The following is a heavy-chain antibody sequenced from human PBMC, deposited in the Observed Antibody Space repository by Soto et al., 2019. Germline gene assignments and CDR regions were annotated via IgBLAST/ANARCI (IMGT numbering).Heavy chain of an antibody. J-gene: IGHJ4*02. CDR3: ARSTYGEGYPHFFAD. Sequence: QVQLQESGPGLVMPSQTLSLTCAVSGGSIDDINSYWTWIRQSPGRSPEWIGYIHNTGNTFYSPSLKRRLAISIDRSKSQFSPKLSAVTAADTAIYYCARSTYGEGYPHFFADWGQGTLVTVSS. V-gene: IGHV4-30-4*01. D-gene: IGHD3-16*02. CDR2: IHNTGNT. CDR1: GGSIDDINSY.